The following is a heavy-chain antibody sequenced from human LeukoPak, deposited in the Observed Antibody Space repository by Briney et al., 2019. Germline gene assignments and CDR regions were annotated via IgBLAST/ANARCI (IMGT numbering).Heavy chain of an antibody. Sequence: SETLSLTFSVSIGSINGYYWAWIRQPPGKGLEWIGDIFHIGSTRYRPSLKSRVTISVDTSKNQFSLRLTSVTVADTAVYYCARAFSSIDVWGPGTMVIVSS. CDR1: IGSINGYY. V-gene: IGHV4-59*12. CDR2: IFHIGST. D-gene: IGHD3-3*02. J-gene: IGHJ3*01. CDR3: ARAFSSIDV.